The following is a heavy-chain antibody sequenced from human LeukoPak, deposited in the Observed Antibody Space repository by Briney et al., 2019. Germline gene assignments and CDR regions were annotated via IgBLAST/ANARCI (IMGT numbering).Heavy chain of an antibody. V-gene: IGHV3-21*01. CDR2: ISSSSSYI. J-gene: IGHJ4*02. CDR1: GFPFSSYA. CDR3: ARTYRPYSSSWYYFDY. Sequence: PGGSLRLSCAASGFPFSSYAMTWVRQAPGKGLEWVSSISSSSSYIYYADSVKGRFTISRDNAKNSLYLQMNSLRAEDTAVYYCARTYRPYSSSWYYFDYWGQGTLVTVSS. D-gene: IGHD6-13*01.